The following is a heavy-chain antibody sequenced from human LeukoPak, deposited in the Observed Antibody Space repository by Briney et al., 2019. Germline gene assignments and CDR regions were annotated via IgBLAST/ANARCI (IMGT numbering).Heavy chain of an antibody. CDR1: GGSFSGYY. V-gene: IGHV4-34*01. J-gene: IGHJ6*02. CDR3: ATSKGGYYYGMDV. D-gene: IGHD3-16*01. CDR2: INHSGST. Sequence: SETLSLTCAVYGGSFSGYYWSWIRQPPGKGLERIGEINHSGSTNYNPSLKRRVTISVDTSKNQFSLKLSFVTAADTAVYYCATSKGGYYYGMDVWGQGTTVTVSS.